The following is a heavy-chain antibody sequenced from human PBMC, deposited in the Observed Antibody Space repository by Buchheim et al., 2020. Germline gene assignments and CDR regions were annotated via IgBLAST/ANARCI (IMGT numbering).Heavy chain of an antibody. J-gene: IGHJ5*01. CDR1: GDSISSSSYY. Sequence: QLQLQESGPGLVKPSETLSLTCTVSGDSISSSSYYWGWIRQPPGKGLEWIGTIYYSGSTSYNPSLKSRVTISVDTSRNQFSLKLSSVTAAETAVYYCARHLEYNSGWSWFDSWGQGTL. CDR2: IYYSGST. CDR3: ARHLEYNSGWSWFDS. D-gene: IGHD6-19*01. V-gene: IGHV4-39*01.